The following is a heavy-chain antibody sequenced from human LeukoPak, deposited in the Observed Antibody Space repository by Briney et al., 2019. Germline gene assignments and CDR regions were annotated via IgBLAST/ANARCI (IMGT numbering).Heavy chain of an antibody. CDR3: VRGHATSYYDSSGYS. CDR1: EFSFSKYW. D-gene: IGHD3-22*01. CDR2: INFDGSAT. Sequence: PGGSLRLSCAASEFSFSKYWMSWVRQAPGKGLVWVSRINFDGSATTYADSVKGRFTISRDIARNTLYLQMNSLRAEDTAVYYCVRGHATSYYDSSGYSWGQGTLVTVSS. V-gene: IGHV3-74*01. J-gene: IGHJ4*02.